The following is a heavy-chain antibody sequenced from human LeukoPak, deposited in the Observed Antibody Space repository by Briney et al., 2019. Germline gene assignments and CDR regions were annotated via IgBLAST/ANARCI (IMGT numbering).Heavy chain of an antibody. Sequence: GASVKVSCKASGYTFTDYDMHWVRQAPGQGLEWVGWINPNSGGTNYAQKFQGRVTMTRDTSISTAYMELSRLRSDDTAVYYCARGGWSLGYCSSSSCLDWFDPWGQGTLVTVSS. J-gene: IGHJ5*02. CDR3: ARGGWSLGYCSSSSCLDWFDP. V-gene: IGHV1-2*02. D-gene: IGHD2-2*01. CDR1: GYTFTDYD. CDR2: INPNSGGT.